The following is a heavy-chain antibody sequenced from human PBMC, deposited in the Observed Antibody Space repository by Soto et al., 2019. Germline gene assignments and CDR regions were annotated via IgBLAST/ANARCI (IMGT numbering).Heavy chain of an antibody. CDR2: IYFTGST. CDR3: ARFAPCSDGSCALDY. Sequence: SETLSLTCTVSGGSISSYYWSWIRQPPGKGLEWIGYIYFTGSTNYNPSLKSRVTISVDTSKNQFSLKLTSVTAADTAVYYCARFAPCSDGSCALDYWGQGTPVTVS. J-gene: IGHJ4*02. V-gene: IGHV4-59*12. D-gene: IGHD2-15*01. CDR1: GGSISSYY.